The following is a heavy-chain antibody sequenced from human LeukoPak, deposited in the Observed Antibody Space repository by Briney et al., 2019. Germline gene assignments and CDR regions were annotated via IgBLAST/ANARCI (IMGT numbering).Heavy chain of an antibody. D-gene: IGHD5-24*01. V-gene: IGHV1-69*04. J-gene: IGHJ4*02. CDR1: GGTFSSYA. CDR2: IIPILGIA. CDR3: ARGGMTMATIRSY. Sequence: ASVKVSCKASGGTFSSYAISWVRQAPGQGLEWMGRIIPILGIANYAQKFQGRVTITADKSTSTAYMELSSLRSDDTAVYYCARGGMTMATIRSYWGQGTLVTVSS.